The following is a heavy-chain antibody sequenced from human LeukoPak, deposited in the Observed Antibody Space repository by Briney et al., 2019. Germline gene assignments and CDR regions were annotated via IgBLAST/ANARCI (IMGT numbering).Heavy chain of an antibody. CDR2: ISYDGSNN. D-gene: IGHD6-13*01. CDR3: AKDLGIAAAGRTDYFDY. V-gene: IGHV3-30*04. CDR1: GFTFSSYA. J-gene: IGHJ4*02. Sequence: GGSLRLSCAASGFTFSSYAMHWVRQAPGKGLEWVAVISYDGSNNYYADSVKGRFTISRDNSKNTLYLQMNSLRAEDTAVYYCAKDLGIAAAGRTDYFDYWGQGTLVTVSS.